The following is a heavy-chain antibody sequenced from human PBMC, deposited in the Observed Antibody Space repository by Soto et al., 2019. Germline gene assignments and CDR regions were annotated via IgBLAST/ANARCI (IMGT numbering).Heavy chain of an antibody. V-gene: IGHV1-69*06. CDR1: GGTFTTYD. D-gene: IGHD6-19*01. CDR3: ALDRSSSWYNGTFYFDS. CDR2: IIPLFDAT. J-gene: IGHJ4*02. Sequence: QVQLVQSGAEVRKPGSSVKVSCKASGGTFTTYDISWVRQAPGQGLEWMGGIIPLFDATKYAQKFQGRVTITADKSTGTAYMELSSLRSEDTAMYYCALDRSSSWYNGTFYFDSWGQGTLVTVSS.